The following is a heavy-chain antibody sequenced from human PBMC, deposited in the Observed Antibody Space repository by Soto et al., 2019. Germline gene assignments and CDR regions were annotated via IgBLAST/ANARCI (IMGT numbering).Heavy chain of an antibody. CDR3: ARRVGGYSYGHYYYYGMDV. J-gene: IGHJ6*02. V-gene: IGHV5-51*01. CDR2: IYPGDSDT. Sequence: GESLKISCKGSGYSFTSYWIGWVRQMPGKGLEWMGIIYPGDSDTRYSPSFQGQVTISADKSISTAYLQWSSLKASDTAMYYCARRVGGYSYGHYYYYGMDVWGQGTTVTVS. D-gene: IGHD5-18*01. CDR1: GYSFTSYW.